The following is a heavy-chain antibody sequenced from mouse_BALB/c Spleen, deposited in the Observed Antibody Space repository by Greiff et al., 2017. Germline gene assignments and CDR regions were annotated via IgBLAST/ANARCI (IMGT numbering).Heavy chain of an antibody. D-gene: IGHD1-1*01. CDR3: ARDFHDYGSRGWYFDV. CDR1: GFTFTDYY. J-gene: IGHJ1*01. V-gene: IGHV7-3*02. Sequence: EVKLMESGGGLVQPGGSLRLSCATSGFTFTDYYMSWVRQPPGKALEWLGFIRNKANGYTTEYSASVKGRFTISRDNSQSILYLQMNTLRAEDSATYYCARDFHDYGSRGWYFDVWGAGTTVTVSS. CDR2: IRNKANGYTT.